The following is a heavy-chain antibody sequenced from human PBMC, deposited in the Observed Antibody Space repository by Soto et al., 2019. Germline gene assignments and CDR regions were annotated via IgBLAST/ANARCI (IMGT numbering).Heavy chain of an antibody. CDR3: ASLSIAARPGRLSKYYMDV. J-gene: IGHJ6*03. Sequence: SETLSLTCAVYGWTFSGYYWSWIRQPPGKGLEWIGEINHSGSTNYNPSLKSRVTISVDTSKNQFSLKLSSVTAADTAVYYCASLSIAARPGRLSKYYMDVWGKGTTVTVSS. CDR2: INHSGST. V-gene: IGHV4-34*08. CDR1: GWTFSGYY. D-gene: IGHD6-6*01.